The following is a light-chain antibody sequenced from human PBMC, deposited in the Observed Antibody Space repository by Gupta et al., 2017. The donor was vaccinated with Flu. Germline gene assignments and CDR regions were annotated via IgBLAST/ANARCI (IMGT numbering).Light chain of an antibody. Sequence: EIVLTQSPATLSLSPGERATLSCRASQSVSSYLAWYQQKPGQAPRLLIYDASNRATGIPARFSGSGSVTDFTLTISSRDPEDFAVYYCHQRSNWPRTFGQGTKVEIK. J-gene: IGKJ1*01. V-gene: IGKV3-11*01. CDR2: DAS. CDR3: HQRSNWPRT. CDR1: QSVSSY.